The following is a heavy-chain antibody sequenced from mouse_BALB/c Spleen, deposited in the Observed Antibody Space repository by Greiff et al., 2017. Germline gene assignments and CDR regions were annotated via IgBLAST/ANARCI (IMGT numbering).Heavy chain of an antibody. D-gene: IGHD2-1*01. V-gene: IGHV5-6-3*01. CDR2: INSNGGST. CDR3: ARDNGGNYFYAMDY. CDR1: GFTFSSYG. Sequence: DVKLVESGGGLVQPGGSLKLSCAASGFTFSSYGMSWVRQTPDKRLELVATINSNGGSTYYPDSVKGRFTISRDNAKNTLYLQMSSLKSEDTAMYYCARDNGGNYFYAMDYWGQGTSVTVSS. J-gene: IGHJ4*01.